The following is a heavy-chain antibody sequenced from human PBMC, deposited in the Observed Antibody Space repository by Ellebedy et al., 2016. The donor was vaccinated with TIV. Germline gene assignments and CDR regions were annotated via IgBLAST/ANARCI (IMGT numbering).Heavy chain of an antibody. Sequence: GGSLRLXXAASGFTFDDYAMHWVRQAPGKGLEWVSGISWNSGSIGYADSVKGRFTISRDNAKNSLYLQMNSLRAEDTALYYCAKGGGMGDRANYWYFDLWGRGTLVTVSS. CDR2: ISWNSGSI. CDR1: GFTFDDYA. J-gene: IGHJ2*01. CDR3: AKGGGMGDRANYWYFDL. V-gene: IGHV3-9*01. D-gene: IGHD3-16*01.